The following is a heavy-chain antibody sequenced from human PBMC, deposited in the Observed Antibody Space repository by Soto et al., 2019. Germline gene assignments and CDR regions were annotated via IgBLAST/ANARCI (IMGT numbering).Heavy chain of an antibody. CDR2: IYYSGST. J-gene: IGHJ4*02. D-gene: IGHD3-10*01. Sequence: QVQLQESGPGLVKPSETLSLTCTVSGGSISSYYWSWIRQPPGKGLEWIGYIYYSGSTNYNPSLKSRVTISVDTSKNQFSLKLSSVTAADTAVYYCARVEALYHGSGRDPMYFDYWGQGTLVTVSS. V-gene: IGHV4-59*01. CDR3: ARVEALYHGSGRDPMYFDY. CDR1: GGSISSYY.